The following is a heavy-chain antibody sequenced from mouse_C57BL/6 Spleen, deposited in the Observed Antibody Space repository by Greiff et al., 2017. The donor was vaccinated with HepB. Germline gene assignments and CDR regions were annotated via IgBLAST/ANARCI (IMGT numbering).Heavy chain of an antibody. V-gene: IGHV5-4*01. CDR2: ISDGGSYT. J-gene: IGHJ4*01. CDR1: GFTFSSYA. Sequence: EVQLVESGGGLVKPGGSLKLSCAASGFTFSSYAMSWVRQTPEKRLEWVATISDGGSYTYYPDNVKGRFTISRDNAKNNLYLQRSHLKSEDTAMYYCAREGSYAMDYWGQGTSVTVSS. CDR3: AREGSYAMDY.